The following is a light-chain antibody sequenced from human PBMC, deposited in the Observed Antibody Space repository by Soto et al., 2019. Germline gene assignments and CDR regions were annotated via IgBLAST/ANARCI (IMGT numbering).Light chain of an antibody. J-gene: IGKJ2*01. CDR3: EQDGNSPRYI. CDR2: GAS. Sequence: EIVLTQSPDTLSLSPGERATLSCRASQNVNSNYLAWYQQNPGQAPRLLIYGASSRATGTPDRFSGSGCGTYFTLTISRLEPEDFAVFYCEQDGNSPRYIFGQGTKLEMK. V-gene: IGKV3-20*01. CDR1: QNVNSNY.